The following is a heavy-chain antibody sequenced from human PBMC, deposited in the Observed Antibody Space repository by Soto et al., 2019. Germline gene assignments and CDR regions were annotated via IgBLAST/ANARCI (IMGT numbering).Heavy chain of an antibody. CDR3: ARDPYSGSSYSDY. J-gene: IGHJ4*02. Sequence: PGGSLRLSCAASGFTFSSYGIHWVRQAPGKGLEWVCIIWYDGSNKYYAGSVKGRFTISRDNSKNTLYLQMNSLRAEDTAVYYCARDPYSGSSYSDYWGQGTLVTVSS. CDR2: IWYDGSNK. CDR1: GFTFSSYG. D-gene: IGHD1-26*01. V-gene: IGHV3-33*01.